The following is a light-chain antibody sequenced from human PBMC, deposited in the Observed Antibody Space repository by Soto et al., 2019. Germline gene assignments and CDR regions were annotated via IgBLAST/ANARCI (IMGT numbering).Light chain of an antibody. CDR2: GAS. V-gene: IGKV3-20*01. CDR3: QQYGDLPPT. Sequence: IVLTLSPDTLSFSRGERATLSCRASQSVTYDHLAWYRQTPGQAPSLLIYGASSRAAGIPDRFSGSGSGTDFTLTISRLEPEDFVVYHCQQYGDLPPTFGQGAKVDI. J-gene: IGKJ1*01. CDR1: QSVTYDH.